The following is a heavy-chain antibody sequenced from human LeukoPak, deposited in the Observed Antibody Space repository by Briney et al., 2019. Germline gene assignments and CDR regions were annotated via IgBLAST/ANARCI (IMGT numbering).Heavy chain of an antibody. V-gene: IGHV3-33*01. CDR3: ARDVSSGYLGFDY. Sequence: PGGSLRLSCAASGFTFSSYGMQWVRQAPGKGLEWVAAIWYDGSEKYYADSVKGRFTISRDNSKNTVCLQMNSLRAEDTAVYYCARDVSSGYLGFDYWGQGTLVTVSS. D-gene: IGHD3-22*01. J-gene: IGHJ4*02. CDR1: GFTFSSYG. CDR2: IWYDGSEK.